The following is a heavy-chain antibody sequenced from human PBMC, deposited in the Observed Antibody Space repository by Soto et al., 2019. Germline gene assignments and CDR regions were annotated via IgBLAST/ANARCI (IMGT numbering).Heavy chain of an antibody. CDR2: INPNSGGT. Sequence: ASVKVSCKASGYTFTGYYMHRVRQAPGQGLEWMGRINPNSGGTNYAQKFQGRVTMTRDTSISTAYMELSRLRSDDTAVYYCARAGEGILWFGESGMDVWGQGTTVTVSS. CDR3: ARAGEGILWFGESGMDV. J-gene: IGHJ6*02. V-gene: IGHV1-2*06. CDR1: GYTFTGYY. D-gene: IGHD3-10*01.